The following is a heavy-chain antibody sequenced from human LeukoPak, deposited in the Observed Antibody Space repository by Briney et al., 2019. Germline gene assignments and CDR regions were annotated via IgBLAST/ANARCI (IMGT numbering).Heavy chain of an antibody. D-gene: IGHD5-12*01. CDR1: GFTFSSYW. Sequence: QSGGSLRLSCAASGFTFSSYWMHWVRQAPGKGLVWVSRINSDGSSTSYADSVKGRFTISRDNSKDTLYLQMNSLRAEDTAVYYCARNENSGWGYFDYWGQGTLVTVSS. CDR2: INSDGSST. CDR3: ARNENSGWGYFDY. J-gene: IGHJ4*02. V-gene: IGHV3-74*01.